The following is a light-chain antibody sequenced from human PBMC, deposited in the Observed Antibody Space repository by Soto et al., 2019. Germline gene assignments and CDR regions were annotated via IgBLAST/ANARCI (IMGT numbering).Light chain of an antibody. CDR3: QQSYSTPIT. CDR2: AAS. Sequence: DIQMTQSPSSLSASVGDRVSITCRASQSISSYLNWYQLKPGKAPNLLIYAASRLQSGVSSRFSGSGSGTEFTLTISSLQPEDFVTYYCQQSYSTPITFGQGTRLEIK. V-gene: IGKV1-39*01. J-gene: IGKJ5*01. CDR1: QSISSY.